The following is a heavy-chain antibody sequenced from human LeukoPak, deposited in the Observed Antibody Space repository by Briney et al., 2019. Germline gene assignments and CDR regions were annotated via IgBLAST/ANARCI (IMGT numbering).Heavy chain of an antibody. J-gene: IGHJ2*01. D-gene: IGHD4-23*01. CDR2: IYTSGST. Sequence: SETLSLTCTVSGGSISSYYWSWIRQPAGKGLEWIGRIYTSGSTNYNPSLKSRVTMSVDTSKNQFSLKLSSVTAADTAVYYCARDYGGKHNSGYWYSDLWGRGTLVTVSS. CDR1: GGSISSYY. CDR3: ARDYGGKHNSGYWYSDL. V-gene: IGHV4-4*07.